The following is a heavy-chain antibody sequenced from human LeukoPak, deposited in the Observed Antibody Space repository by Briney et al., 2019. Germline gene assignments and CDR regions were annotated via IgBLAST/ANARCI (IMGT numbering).Heavy chain of an antibody. CDR1: GYNFTTYW. D-gene: IGHD3-16*01. CDR2: IYPEDSDT. J-gene: IGHJ4*02. CDR3: ARQFGVVGVSFY. Sequence: GESLQISCKGSGYNFTTYWIGWVRQMPGKGLEWVATIYPEDSDTRYSPSFQGQVTISADKSISTAYLQWSSLKASDTAMYYCARQFGVVGVSFYWGQGTLVTVSS. V-gene: IGHV5-51*01.